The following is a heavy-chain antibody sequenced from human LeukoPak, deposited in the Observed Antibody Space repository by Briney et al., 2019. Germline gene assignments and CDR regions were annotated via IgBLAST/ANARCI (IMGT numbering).Heavy chain of an antibody. CDR1: GGTFSSYA. CDR2: IIPIFGTA. Sequence: SVKVSCKASGGTFSSYAISWVRQAPGQGLEWMGGIIPIFGTANYAQKFQGRVTITADESTSTAYMELSSLRSEDTAMYYCARGLYDSSGYIDYWGQGTLVTVSS. V-gene: IGHV1-69*13. J-gene: IGHJ4*02. D-gene: IGHD3-22*01. CDR3: ARGLYDSSGYIDY.